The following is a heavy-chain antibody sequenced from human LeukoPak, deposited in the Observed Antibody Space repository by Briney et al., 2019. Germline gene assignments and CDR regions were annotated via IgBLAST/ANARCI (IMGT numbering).Heavy chain of an antibody. V-gene: IGHV3-23*01. CDR3: AKQRASYGYVFDY. Sequence: GGSLRLSCAASGFTFSSFAMSWVRQAPGKGLEWVSSTSGSGGNTYYAHSVKGRFTISRDNFKNTLFLQMNSLRAEDTATYYCAKQRASYGYVFDYWGQGTLVTVSS. D-gene: IGHD5-18*01. CDR1: GFTFSSFA. J-gene: IGHJ4*02. CDR2: TSGSGGNT.